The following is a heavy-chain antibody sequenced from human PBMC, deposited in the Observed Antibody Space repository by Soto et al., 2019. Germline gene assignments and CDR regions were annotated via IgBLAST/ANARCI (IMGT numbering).Heavy chain of an antibody. CDR1: GFSLSTSGVG. Sequence: ITLKESGPTLVKPTQTLTLTCTFSGFSLSTSGVGVGWIRQPPGKALEWLALISWDDYKRYSPSLQSRLTITNDNSKNQVVLTMTNMDPVDTATYYCAHRPRIGGATRYWYFDLWGRGTLVTVSS. J-gene: IGHJ2*01. D-gene: IGHD1-26*01. CDR2: ISWDDYK. CDR3: AHRPRIGGATRYWYFDL. V-gene: IGHV2-5*02.